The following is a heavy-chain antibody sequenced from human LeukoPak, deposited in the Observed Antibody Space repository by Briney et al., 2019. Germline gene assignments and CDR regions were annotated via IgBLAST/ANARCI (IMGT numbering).Heavy chain of an antibody. Sequence: ASVKVSCKASGYTFTGYYMHWVRQAPGQGLEWMGWINPNSGGTNYAQKFQGRVTMTRDTSISTAYMGLSRLRSDDTAVYYCARGARSRPAQIYYFDYWGQGTLVTVSS. V-gene: IGHV1-2*02. D-gene: IGHD1-14*01. CDR1: GYTFTGYY. J-gene: IGHJ4*02. CDR2: INPNSGGT. CDR3: ARGARSRPAQIYYFDY.